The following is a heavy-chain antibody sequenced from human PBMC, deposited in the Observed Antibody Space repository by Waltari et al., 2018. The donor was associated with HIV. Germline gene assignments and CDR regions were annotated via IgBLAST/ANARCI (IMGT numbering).Heavy chain of an antibody. Sequence: EVQLVESGGGLVQPGESLRLSCAASGFTFSSHWMSWVRQAPGKGLEWVANRKPDGSEPSYVDAVKGRFTISRDNAKTSLYLQMNSLRAEDTAVYFCAREYFYESSGYYYRSTVDYWGQGTLVTVSS. CDR2: RKPDGSEP. CDR3: AREYFYESSGYYYRSTVDY. D-gene: IGHD3-22*01. V-gene: IGHV3-7*01. J-gene: IGHJ4*02. CDR1: GFTFSSHW.